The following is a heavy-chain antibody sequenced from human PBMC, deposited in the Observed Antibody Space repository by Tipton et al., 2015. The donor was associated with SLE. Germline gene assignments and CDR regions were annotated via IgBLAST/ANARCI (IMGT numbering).Heavy chain of an antibody. CDR2: IYYSGST. CDR1: GGSISSYY. V-gene: IGHV4-59*08. D-gene: IGHD6-13*01. Sequence: TLSLTCTVSGGSISSYYWSWIRQPPGKGLEWIGYIYYSGSTNYNPSLKSRVTISVDTSKNQVSLKVTSVTAADTAVYYCATYSSRYSYDAFDIWGQGTMVTVSS. CDR3: ATYSSRYSYDAFDI. J-gene: IGHJ3*02.